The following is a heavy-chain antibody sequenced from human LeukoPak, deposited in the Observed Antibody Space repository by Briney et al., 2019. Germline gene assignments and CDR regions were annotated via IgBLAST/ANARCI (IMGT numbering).Heavy chain of an antibody. V-gene: IGHV3-30-3*01. Sequence: GGSLRLSCAASGFTFSSYAMHWVRQAPGKGLEWVAVISYDGSNKYYADSVQGRFTISRDNSKNTLYLQINSLRAEDTAVFYCARGSETGTTSRWFDPWGQGTLVTVSS. CDR3: ARGSETGTTSRWFDP. D-gene: IGHD1-1*01. CDR1: GFTFSSYA. CDR2: ISYDGSNK. J-gene: IGHJ5*02.